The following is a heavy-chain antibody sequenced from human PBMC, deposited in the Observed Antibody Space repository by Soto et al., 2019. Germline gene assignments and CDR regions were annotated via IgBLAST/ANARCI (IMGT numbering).Heavy chain of an antibody. V-gene: IGHV1-18*04. CDR1: GYTFTSYG. D-gene: IGHD2-15*01. CDR2: ISAYNGNT. J-gene: IGHJ4*02. CDR3: ATLGYCSGGSRYSTPYFDY. Sequence: GASVKVSCKASGYTFTSYGISWVRQAPGQGLEWMGWISAYNGNTNYAQKLQGRVTMTTDTSTSTAYMELRSLRSDDTAVYYCATLGYCSGGSRYSTPYFDYWGQGTLVTVSS.